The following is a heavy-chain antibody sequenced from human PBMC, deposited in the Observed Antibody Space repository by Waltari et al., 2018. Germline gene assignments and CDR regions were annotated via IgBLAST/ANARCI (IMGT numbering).Heavy chain of an antibody. J-gene: IGHJ4*02. V-gene: IGHV3-49*03. CDR1: GFTFGASA. CDR2: IRTKAYGGTT. CDR3: SRGKYSSGWYGRY. D-gene: IGHD6-19*01. Sequence: EVQLVESGGGLVQPGRSLRLSCTASGFTFGASAMNWYRQAPGKGLEWVGFIRTKAYGGTTEYAASVKGRFTISRDDSKSIAYLQMNSLKTEDTAVYYCSRGKYSSGWYGRYWGQGTLVTVSS.